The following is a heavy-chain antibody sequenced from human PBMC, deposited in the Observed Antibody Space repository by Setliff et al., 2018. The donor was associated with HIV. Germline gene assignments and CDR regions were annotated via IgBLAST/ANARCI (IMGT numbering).Heavy chain of an antibody. CDR2: INAGNGNT. Sequence: ASVKVSCKASGYTFTSYAMHWVRQAPGQRLEWMGWINAGNGNTKYSQKFQGRFTISRDSSKNALYLKFYRPRPDDTAVYYCARARTIAYWSDSLAFWGQGTLVTVSS. V-gene: IGHV1-3*01. CDR1: GYTFTSYA. J-gene: IGHJ4*02. CDR3: ARARTIAYWSDSLAF. D-gene: IGHD3-3*01.